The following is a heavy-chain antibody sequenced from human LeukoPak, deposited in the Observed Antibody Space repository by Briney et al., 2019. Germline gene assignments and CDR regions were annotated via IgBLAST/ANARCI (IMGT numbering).Heavy chain of an antibody. D-gene: IGHD3-22*01. CDR2: ISSDGSST. CDR3: AKTPKIVVVNNWFDP. J-gene: IGHJ5*02. CDR1: GFTFSTYW. Sequence: PGGSLRLSCAASGFTFSTYWMHWVRQAPGKGLVWVSRISSDGSSTSYADSVKGRFTISRDNAKNTLYLQMNSLRAEDTAVYYCAKTPKIVVVNNWFDPWGQGTLVTVSS. V-gene: IGHV3-74*01.